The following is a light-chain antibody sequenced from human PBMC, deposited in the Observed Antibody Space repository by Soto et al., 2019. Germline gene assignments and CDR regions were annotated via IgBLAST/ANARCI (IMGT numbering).Light chain of an antibody. V-gene: IGKV2D-29*01. CDR3: MQSLELPRT. J-gene: IGKJ1*01. CDR2: EVS. CDR1: QSLLHSDGKTY. Sequence: DIMMTQTPISLSITPGQPTSMSCKSSQSLLHSDGKTYLAWYLQKPGQPPQLLISEVSNRFSGVPDRFSGSGSGTDFTLKISRVEADDVGVYYCMQSLELPRTFGQGTKVEIK.